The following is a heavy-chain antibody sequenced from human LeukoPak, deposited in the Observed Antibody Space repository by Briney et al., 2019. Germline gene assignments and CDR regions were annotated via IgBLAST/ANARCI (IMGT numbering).Heavy chain of an antibody. V-gene: IGHV4-34*01. CDR3: ARRRITMIVVVTPFDY. CDR2: INHSGST. CDR1: GGSFSGYY. Sequence: SETLSLTCAVYGGSFSGYYWSWIRQPPGKGLEWIGEINHSGSTNYNPSLKSRVTISVDTSKNQFSLKLSSVTAADTAVYYCARRRITMIVVVTPFDYWGQGTLATVSS. J-gene: IGHJ4*02. D-gene: IGHD3-22*01.